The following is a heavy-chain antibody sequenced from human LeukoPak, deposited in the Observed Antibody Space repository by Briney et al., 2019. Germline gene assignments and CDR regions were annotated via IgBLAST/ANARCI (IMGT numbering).Heavy chain of an antibody. V-gene: IGHV3-48*04. Sequence: QPGGSLRLSCAASGFSFSSYWMHWVRQAPGKGLEWVSYISSSSITIYYADSVKGRFTISRDNAKNSLYLQMDSLRAEDTAVYYCARDPRYSGAWGDASDIWGQGTLVTVSS. CDR2: ISSSSITI. D-gene: IGHD1-26*01. J-gene: IGHJ3*02. CDR3: ARDPRYSGAWGDASDI. CDR1: GFSFSSYW.